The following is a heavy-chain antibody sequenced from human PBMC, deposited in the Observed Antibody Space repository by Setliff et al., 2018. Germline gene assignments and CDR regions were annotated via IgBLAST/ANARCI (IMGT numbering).Heavy chain of an antibody. CDR1: GYTFSDYY. CDR2: INPLSGDT. D-gene: IGHD1-20*01. Sequence: GASVKVSCKASGYTFSDYYIHWVRQAPGQGLEWMGWINPLSGDTNYALKFEGRVTTTRDTSISTAYMELSRLRSDDTAIYYCARKISVTGTIDYWGQGTLVT. J-gene: IGHJ4*02. CDR3: ARKISVTGTIDY. V-gene: IGHV1-2*02.